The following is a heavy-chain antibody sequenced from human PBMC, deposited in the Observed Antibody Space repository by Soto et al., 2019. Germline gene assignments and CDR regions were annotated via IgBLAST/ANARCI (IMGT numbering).Heavy chain of an antibody. V-gene: IGHV3-23*01. CDR2: INGGGGST. CDR1: GFTFSSYT. CDR3: AKDKVCSGGSCYYDY. J-gene: IGHJ4*02. Sequence: EVQLLEAGGDLIQPGGSLRLSCAASGFTFSSYTMTWVRQAPGKGLEWVSAINGGGGSTYYADSVKGRFTISRDNSKDTRYLQMNSLRAEDTAVYYCAKDKVCSGGSCYYDYWGQGTLVTVSS. D-gene: IGHD2-15*01.